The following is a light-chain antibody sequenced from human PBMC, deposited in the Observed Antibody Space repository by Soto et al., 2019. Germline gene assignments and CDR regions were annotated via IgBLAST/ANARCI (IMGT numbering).Light chain of an antibody. J-gene: IGKJ1*01. CDR2: DAS. Sequence: DIQMTQSPSTLSASVGDRVTITCRASQSISSWLAWYQQKPGKAPKLLIYDASSLESGDPSRFSGSGSGTEFTLTISSLQPDDFATYYCQQYNSYSRTFGQGTKV. CDR1: QSISSW. CDR3: QQYNSYSRT. V-gene: IGKV1-5*01.